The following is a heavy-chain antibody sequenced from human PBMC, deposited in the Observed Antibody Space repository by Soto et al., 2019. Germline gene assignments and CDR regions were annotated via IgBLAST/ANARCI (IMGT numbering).Heavy chain of an antibody. D-gene: IGHD5-12*01. CDR3: ARGYSGYDWGNYFDY. J-gene: IGHJ4*02. Sequence: ASVKVSCKASGYTFTGYYMHWVRQAPGQGLEWMGWINPNSGGTNYAQKFQGWVTMTRDTSISTAYMELSRLRSDDTAVYYCARGYSGYDWGNYFDYWGQGTLVTVSS. CDR1: GYTFTGYY. CDR2: INPNSGGT. V-gene: IGHV1-2*04.